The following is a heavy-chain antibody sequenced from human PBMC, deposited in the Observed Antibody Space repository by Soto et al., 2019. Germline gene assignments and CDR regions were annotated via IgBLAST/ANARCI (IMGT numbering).Heavy chain of an antibody. CDR3: ARGWFGPDV. CDR1: GFTLRGRS. Sequence: EVQLVESGGGLVQPGGSLRLSCAASGFTLRGRSMHWVRQAPGKGLVWVSGIDNAGTDSTYADSVKGRFTSSRDNAKNMLYPQMNSLRVEDTAVYYCARGWFGPDVWGKGTTVTVSS. D-gene: IGHD3-10*01. J-gene: IGHJ6*04. V-gene: IGHV3-74*01. CDR2: IDNAGTDS.